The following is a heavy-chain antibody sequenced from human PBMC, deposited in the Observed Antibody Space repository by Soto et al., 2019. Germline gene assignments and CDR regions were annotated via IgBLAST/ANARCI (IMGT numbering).Heavy chain of an antibody. CDR1: GYTFTSYA. CDR2: INAGNGNK. J-gene: IGHJ4*02. Sequence: GASVKVSCKASGYTFTSYAMHWVRQAPGQRLEWMGWINAGNGNKKYSKKFQGRVTITRDTSASTAYMELSSLRTEDTDVYYCARDLSYYGSGSNKSDYWGQGTLVTVSS. V-gene: IGHV1-3*01. D-gene: IGHD3-10*01. CDR3: ARDLSYYGSGSNKSDY.